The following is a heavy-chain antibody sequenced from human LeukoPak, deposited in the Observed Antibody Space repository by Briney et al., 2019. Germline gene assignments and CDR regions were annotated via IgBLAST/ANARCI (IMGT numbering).Heavy chain of an antibody. CDR3: AREGYERGY. CDR1: GFIFRNYW. CDR2: INPNGITT. Sequence: GGSLRLSCAASGFIFRNYWMHWVRQAPGKGLVWVARINPNGITTTYTDSVKGRFTISRDNAKNTLYLQMNSLRAEDTAVYYCAREGYERGYWGQGTLVTVSS. V-gene: IGHV3-74*01. J-gene: IGHJ4*02. D-gene: IGHD5-12*01.